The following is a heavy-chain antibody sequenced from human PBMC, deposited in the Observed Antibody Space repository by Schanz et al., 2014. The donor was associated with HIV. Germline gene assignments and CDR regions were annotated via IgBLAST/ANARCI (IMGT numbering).Heavy chain of an antibody. J-gene: IGHJ4*02. CDR1: GFTVSSNY. Sequence: VHLVESGGGLVKPGGSLRLSCAASGFTVSSNYMSWIRQAPGMGLEWVSYISSSSNTINYADSVKGRFTISRDNTKSSLYLQMNSLRAEDTAVYYCARVKGAVDYWGQGTLVTVSS. CDR2: ISSSSNTI. CDR3: ARVKGAVDY. V-gene: IGHV3-11*01.